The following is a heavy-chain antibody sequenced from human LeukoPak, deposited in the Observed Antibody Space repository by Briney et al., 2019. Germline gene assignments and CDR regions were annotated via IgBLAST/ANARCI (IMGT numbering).Heavy chain of an antibody. CDR1: GGSISGYY. V-gene: IGHV4-59*08. D-gene: IGHD6-13*01. Sequence: SETLSLTCTVSGGSISGYYWSWIRQPPGKGLEWIGYIYYSGSTNYNPSLKSRVTISVDTSKNQFSLKLSSVTAADTAVYYCARGSSWYRGDFDYWGQGTLVTVSS. CDR3: ARGSSWYRGDFDY. J-gene: IGHJ4*02. CDR2: IYYSGST.